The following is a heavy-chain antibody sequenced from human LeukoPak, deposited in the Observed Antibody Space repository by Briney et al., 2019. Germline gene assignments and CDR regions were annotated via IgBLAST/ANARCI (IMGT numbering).Heavy chain of an antibody. Sequence: GASVKVSCKASGYTFTSYDINWVRQATGQGLERMGWMNPNSDNTGYAQKFQGRVTITRNTSISTAYMELSSLKSEDTAVYYCARAAAVLDAFDIWGQGTMVTVSS. CDR3: ARAAAVLDAFDI. J-gene: IGHJ3*02. D-gene: IGHD6-19*01. V-gene: IGHV1-8*03. CDR1: GYTFTSYD. CDR2: MNPNSDNT.